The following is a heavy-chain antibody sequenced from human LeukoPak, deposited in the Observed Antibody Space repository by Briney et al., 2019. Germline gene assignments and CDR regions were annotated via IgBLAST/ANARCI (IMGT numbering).Heavy chain of an antibody. J-gene: IGHJ6*03. CDR2: VYHSGST. D-gene: IGHD3-22*01. CDR3: ATHYYDSSGYYRQPYYYYMDV. CDR1: GYSISNGYY. V-gene: IGHV4-38-2*02. Sequence: PSETLSLTCTVSGYSISNGYYWGWIRQPPGKGLEWIGSVYHSGSTYYNPSLKSRVTISVDTSKNQFSLKLSSVTAADTAVYYCATHYYDSSGYYRQPYYYYMDVWGKGTTVTVSS.